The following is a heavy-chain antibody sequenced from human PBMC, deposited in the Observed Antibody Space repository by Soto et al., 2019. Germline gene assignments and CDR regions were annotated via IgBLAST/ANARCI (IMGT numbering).Heavy chain of an antibody. CDR3: ARAPDSSGSYYYFDY. D-gene: IGHD3-22*01. CDR1: GFTFSSYW. J-gene: IGHJ4*02. V-gene: IGHV3-7*03. CDR2: IDRDGSET. Sequence: VGSLRLSCAVSGFTFSSYWMSWVRQAPGKGLQWVANIDRDGSETYYVDSLKGRFTISRDNAENSLFLQMNTLRAEDTAVYYCARAPDSSGSYYYFDYWGQGTLVTVSS.